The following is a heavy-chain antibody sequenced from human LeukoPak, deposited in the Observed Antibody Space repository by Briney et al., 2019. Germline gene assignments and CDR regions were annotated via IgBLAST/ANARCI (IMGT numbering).Heavy chain of an antibody. J-gene: IGHJ4*02. CDR2: ISSSSGRYM. CDR1: GFDFTTYN. Sequence: GGSLRLYCAASGFDFTTYNMNWVRQAPGKGLEWISSISSSSGRYMYYADSVKGRFTISRDNAKNSLYLQMNSLRAEDTAVYFCVRSNSGGTCVDYWGQGSLVTVSS. D-gene: IGHD2-15*01. CDR3: VRSNSGGTCVDY. V-gene: IGHV3-21*01.